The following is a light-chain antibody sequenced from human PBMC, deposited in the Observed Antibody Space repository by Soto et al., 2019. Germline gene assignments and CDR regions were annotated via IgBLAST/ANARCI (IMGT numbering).Light chain of an antibody. J-gene: IGLJ2*01. Sequence: QSVLTQPPSASGTPGQRDTISCSGSSSNIGSNYVYWYQQLPGTAPKLLIYRNNQRPSGVPDRFSGSKSGTSASLAISGLRSEDEADYYCAAWDDSLSAVVFGGGTKVTVL. CDR2: RNN. V-gene: IGLV1-47*01. CDR3: AAWDDSLSAVV. CDR1: SSNIGSNY.